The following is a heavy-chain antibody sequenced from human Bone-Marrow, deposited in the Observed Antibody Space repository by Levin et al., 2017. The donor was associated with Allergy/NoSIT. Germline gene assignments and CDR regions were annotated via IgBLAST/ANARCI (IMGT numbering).Heavy chain of an antibody. D-gene: IGHD3-10*01. CDR2: IYYSGST. V-gene: IGHV4-39*07. Sequence: SETLSLTCTVSGGSISSSSYYWGWIRQPPGKGLEWIGSIYYSGSTYYNPSLKSRVTISVDTSKNQFSLKLSSVTAADTAVYYCARALPSRITMVRGNYWGQGTLVTVSS. J-gene: IGHJ4*02. CDR3: ARALPSRITMVRGNY. CDR1: GGSISSSSYY.